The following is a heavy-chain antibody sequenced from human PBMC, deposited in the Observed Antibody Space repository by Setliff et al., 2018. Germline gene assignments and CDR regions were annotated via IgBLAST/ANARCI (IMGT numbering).Heavy chain of an antibody. CDR3: ARDGGEY. CDR2: IKQDGSEK. D-gene: IGHD3-16*01. J-gene: IGHJ4*02. CDR1: GFTFRSYE. V-gene: IGHV3-7*01. Sequence: PGGSLRLSCVASGFTFRSYEMNWVRRVPGKGLEWVANIKQDGSEKYYVDSVKGRFTISRDNAKNSLYLQMNSLRAEDTAVYYCARDGGEYWGQGTLVTVSS.